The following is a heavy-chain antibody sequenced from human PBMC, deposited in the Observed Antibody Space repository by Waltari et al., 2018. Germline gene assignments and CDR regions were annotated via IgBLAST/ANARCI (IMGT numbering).Heavy chain of an antibody. CDR2: INTTNGAT. V-gene: IGHV1-2*02. CDR3: ARGGGYTISEPGYF. Sequence: QVQLVQSGAEVKKPGASVKVSCQASGYTFTAFYMHWVRQAPGQGLEWMGWINTTNGATGYSQKFQGRVTMTRDTSTRAAYMELTSLRYDDTAVYFCARGGGYTISEPGYFWGQGTLVTVSS. D-gene: IGHD2-15*01. J-gene: IGHJ4*02. CDR1: GYTFTAFY.